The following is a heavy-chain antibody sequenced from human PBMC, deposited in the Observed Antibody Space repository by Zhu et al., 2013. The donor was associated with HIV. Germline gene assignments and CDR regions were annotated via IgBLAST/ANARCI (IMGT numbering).Heavy chain of an antibody. J-gene: IGHJ1*01. CDR2: INPYDGNI. CDR1: NYTFSTYG. D-gene: IGHD3-22*01. V-gene: IGHV1-18*01. Sequence: QVQLVQSGAEVKKPGASVKVSCKTSNYTFSTYGINWVRQAPGQGLEWMGWINPYDGNIKYSQKLQGRVTLTTDISSSTAYLELRSLRSDDTAIYYCARGRYYYDHDGYYHEYFQVWGQGTVVTVSS. CDR3: ARGRYYYDHDGYYHEYFQV.